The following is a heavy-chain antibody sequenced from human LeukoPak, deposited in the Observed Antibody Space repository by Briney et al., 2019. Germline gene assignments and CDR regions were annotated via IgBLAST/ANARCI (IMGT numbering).Heavy chain of an antibody. V-gene: IGHV4-4*09. CDR3: ARHRDAFDL. Sequence: SEPLSLTCTVSGGSISSYSWSWIRQSPGKGLEWIGYIYTTESNYYNPSLQSRATISVDTYKSLFSLKLSSVTPADTAVYYCARHRDAFDLWGRGTMVTDSS. J-gene: IGHJ3*01. CDR2: IYTTESN. CDR1: GGSISSYS.